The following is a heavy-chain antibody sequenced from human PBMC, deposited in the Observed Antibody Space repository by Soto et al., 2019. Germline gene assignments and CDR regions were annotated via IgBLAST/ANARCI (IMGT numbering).Heavy chain of an antibody. CDR1: GGSISSYY. D-gene: IGHD2-15*01. J-gene: IGHJ4*02. CDR2: IYYSGST. CDR3: ARRWGRSFDY. V-gene: IGHV4-59*08. Sequence: QVQLQESGPGLVKPSETLSLTCTVSGGSISSYYWSWIRQPPGKGLEWIGYIYYSGSTNYNPSLSSRHTISVDTSKIQFSLKLSSVTAADTAVYYCARRWGRSFDYWGQGTLVTVSS.